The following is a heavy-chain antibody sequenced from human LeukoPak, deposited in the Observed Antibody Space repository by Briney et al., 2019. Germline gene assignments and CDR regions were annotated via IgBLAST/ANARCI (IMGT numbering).Heavy chain of an antibody. CDR2: IIVYTGYT. CDR1: GYTFSNYG. V-gene: IGHV1-18*01. CDR3: ARDGGYVDWPRPRSGKYYFDY. J-gene: IGHJ4*02. Sequence: GASVKVSCKASGYTFSNYGVTWVRQAPGQGLEWMGWIIVYTGYTNYAQNFQGRVTMTTGTSTNTAYMELRSLTSDDTAVYFCARDGGYVDWPRPRSGKYYFDYWGQGTLVTVTS. D-gene: IGHD3-9*01.